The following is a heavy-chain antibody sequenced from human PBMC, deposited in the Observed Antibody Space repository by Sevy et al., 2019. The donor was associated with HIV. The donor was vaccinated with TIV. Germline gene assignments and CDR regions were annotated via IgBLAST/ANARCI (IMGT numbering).Heavy chain of an antibody. Sequence: SETLSLTCTVSGGSISSGDYHWSWIRQPPGNGLEYIGYIYHSGTTYYNPSLKSRLTISVDTPKNQFSLTLTSVTAADTAVSYCASLPIGYCGDFTCFLYSMDVWGQGTWVTVSS. CDR2: IYHSGTT. D-gene: IGHD2-15*01. J-gene: IGHJ6*02. V-gene: IGHV4-30-4*01. CDR1: GGSISSGDYH. CDR3: ASLPIGYCGDFTCFLYSMDV.